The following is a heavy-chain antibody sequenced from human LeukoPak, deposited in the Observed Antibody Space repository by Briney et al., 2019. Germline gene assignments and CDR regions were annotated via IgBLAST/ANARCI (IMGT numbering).Heavy chain of an antibody. V-gene: IGHV3-30*02. CDR2: IRYDGSNK. J-gene: IGHJ6*03. CDR3: AKDDYSGSYYNYYYYYMDV. Sequence: GGSLRLSCAASGFTFSSYGMHWVRQAPGKGLEWVAFIRYDGSNKYYADSVKGRFTISRDNSKNTLYLQMNSLRAEDTAVYYCAKDDYSGSYYNYYYYYMDVWGKGTTVTISS. CDR1: GFTFSSYG. D-gene: IGHD1-26*01.